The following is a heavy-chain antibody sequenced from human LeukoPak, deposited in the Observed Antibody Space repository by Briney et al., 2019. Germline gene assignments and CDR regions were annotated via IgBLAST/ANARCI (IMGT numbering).Heavy chain of an antibody. CDR1: GHTFTGYY. CDR2: INPNNGGT. J-gene: IGHJ4*02. V-gene: IGHV1-2*02. CDR3: ATSMNGFSSGSYYFDY. Sequence: ASVKVSCKASGHTFTGYYMHWVRQAPGQGPEWMGWINPNNGGTNYAQKVQGRVSMTRDTSVSTAYVELRRLRSDDTAIYYCATSMNGFSSGSYYFDYWGQGTLVTVSS. D-gene: IGHD3-22*01.